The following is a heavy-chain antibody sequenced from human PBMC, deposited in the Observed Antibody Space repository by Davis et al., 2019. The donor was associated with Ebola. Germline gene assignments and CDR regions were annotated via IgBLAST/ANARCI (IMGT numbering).Heavy chain of an antibody. CDR1: GYSFVDYW. CDR3: ARVSCAGGSCPLAH. Sequence: GESLKISCKGSGYSFVDYWIGWVRQVPGQRPEWLGIIYRGDFDTRYSPSFQGQVTISADKSTTTAYLQWSSLKVSDSAIYYCARVSCAGGSCPLAHWGQGTLITVSS. CDR2: IYRGDFDT. V-gene: IGHV5-51*01. J-gene: IGHJ4*02. D-gene: IGHD2-8*02.